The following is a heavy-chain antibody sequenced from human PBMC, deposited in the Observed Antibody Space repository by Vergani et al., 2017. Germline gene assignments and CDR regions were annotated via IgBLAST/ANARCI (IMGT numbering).Heavy chain of an antibody. CDR3: ARHYPYSSGWYGGFDP. V-gene: IGHV4-4*09. D-gene: IGHD6-19*01. CDR2: IYTSWST. Sequence: QVQLQESGPGLVKPSETLSLTCTVSGGSISSHYWSWIRQPPGKGLEWIGYIYTSWSTNYNPSLKSRVTISVDTSKNQFSLKLSSVTAADTAVYYCARHYPYSSGWYGGFDPGGQGTLVTVSS. CDR1: GGSISSHY. J-gene: IGHJ5*02.